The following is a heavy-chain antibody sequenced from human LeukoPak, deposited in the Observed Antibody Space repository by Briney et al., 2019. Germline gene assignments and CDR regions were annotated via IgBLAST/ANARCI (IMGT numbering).Heavy chain of an antibody. D-gene: IGHD6-19*01. Sequence: ASVKVSCKASGYTFTSYDINWVRQATGQGLEWMGWMNPNSGNTGYAQKFQGRVTMTRNTSISTAYMELSSLRSEDTAVYYCARYSSGYDAFDIWGQGTMVTVSS. CDR2: MNPNSGNT. CDR1: GYTFTSYD. V-gene: IGHV1-8*01. J-gene: IGHJ3*02. CDR3: ARYSSGYDAFDI.